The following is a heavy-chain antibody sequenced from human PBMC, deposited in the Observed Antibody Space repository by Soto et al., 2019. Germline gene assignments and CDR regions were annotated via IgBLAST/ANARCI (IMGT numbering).Heavy chain of an antibody. D-gene: IGHD3-10*01. CDR3: PHIPGSGQLLYSYYYYMDF. CDR2: IYCDDDK. J-gene: IGHJ6*03. V-gene: IGHV2-5*02. CDR1: GFSLTTSGEA. Sequence: QITLKESGPTLVKPTQTLTLTCTFSGFSLTTSGEAVGWIRQPPGKALEWLALIYCDDDKRSSPSLKSRLTIPNDTSKHQVVRTLTNIYPVDTATYSCPHIPGSGQLLYSYYYYMDFWGKGTTVTVSS.